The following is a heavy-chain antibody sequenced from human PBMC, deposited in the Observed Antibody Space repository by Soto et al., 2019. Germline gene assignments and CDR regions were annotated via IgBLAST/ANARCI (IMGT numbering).Heavy chain of an antibody. CDR3: ARDLRTTLTTVRDD. V-gene: IGHV3-48*01. J-gene: IGHJ1*01. Sequence: EVQLVESGGGSVQPGGSLRLSCAASGFTFSRFPMNWVRQAPGKGLEWLSYISTTSNTIFYADSVRGRFTISRDNAESTLYLQMNSLRAEDTALYYGARDLRTTLTTVRDDWGKGTLVTVSS. CDR2: ISTTSNTI. D-gene: IGHD3-10*01. CDR1: GFTFSRFP.